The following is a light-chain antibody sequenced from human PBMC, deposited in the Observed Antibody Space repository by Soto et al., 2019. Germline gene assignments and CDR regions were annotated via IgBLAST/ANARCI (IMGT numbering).Light chain of an antibody. J-gene: IGKJ5*01. Sequence: IRMTQSPSSLSASTGDRVTITCRASQGISSYLAWYQQEPGKAPKLLIYAASTLQSGVPSRFSGSGSGTDFTLTISCLQSEDFATYYCQQYYSYPPITFGQGTRLEI. CDR3: QQYYSYPPIT. V-gene: IGKV1-8*01. CDR2: AAS. CDR1: QGISSY.